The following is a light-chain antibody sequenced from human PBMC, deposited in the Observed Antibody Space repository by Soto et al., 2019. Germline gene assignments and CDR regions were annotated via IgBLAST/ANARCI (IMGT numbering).Light chain of an antibody. J-gene: IGLJ1*01. Sequence: QSALTQPRSVSGSPGQSVTISCSGTSSDVGGYNYVSWYQQHPGKAPKLIIYDVSKWPSGVPDRFSGSKSGNTASLTISGLQAVDEADYYCCSYAGTYSNVYVFGTGTKLTVL. CDR1: SSDVGGYNY. V-gene: IGLV2-11*01. CDR3: CSYAGTYSNVYV. CDR2: DVS.